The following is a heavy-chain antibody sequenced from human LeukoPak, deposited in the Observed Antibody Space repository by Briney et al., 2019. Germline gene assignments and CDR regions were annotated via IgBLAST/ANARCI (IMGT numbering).Heavy chain of an antibody. CDR2: ISYDGSNK. Sequence: GGSLRLSCAASGFTFSSYGMHWARQAPGKGLEWVAVISYDGSNKYYADSVKGRFTISRDNSKNTLYLQMNSLRAEDTAVYYCAKGLMVRGVHDAFDIWGQGTMVTVSS. V-gene: IGHV3-30*18. D-gene: IGHD2-8*01. CDR3: AKGLMVRGVHDAFDI. CDR1: GFTFSSYG. J-gene: IGHJ3*02.